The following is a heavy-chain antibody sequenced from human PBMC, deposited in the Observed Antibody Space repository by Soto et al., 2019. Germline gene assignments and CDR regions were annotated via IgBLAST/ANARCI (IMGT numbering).Heavy chain of an antibody. Sequence: QVQLVQSGAEVKKPGASVKVSCKASGYTFTSYAMHWVRQAPGQRLEWMGWINAGNGNTKYSQKFQGRVTITRDTSASTAYMELSSLRSEDTAVYYCARCDYIWGSYPLVDYWGQGTLVTVSS. CDR2: INAGNGNT. D-gene: IGHD3-16*01. CDR3: ARCDYIWGSYPLVDY. V-gene: IGHV1-3*01. CDR1: GYTFTSYA. J-gene: IGHJ4*02.